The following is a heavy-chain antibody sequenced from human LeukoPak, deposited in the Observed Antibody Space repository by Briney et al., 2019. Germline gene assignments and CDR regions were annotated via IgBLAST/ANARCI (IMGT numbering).Heavy chain of an antibody. CDR1: GFTFNTYS. CDR2: IYYSGST. J-gene: IGHJ5*02. CDR3: AKDTRFDP. V-gene: IGHV4-59*01. Sequence: GSLRLSCAASGFTFNTYSMSWVRQAPGKGLEWIGYIYYSGSTNYNPSLKSRATISVDTSKNQFSLKLSSVTAADTAVYYCAKDTRFDPWGQGTLVTVSS.